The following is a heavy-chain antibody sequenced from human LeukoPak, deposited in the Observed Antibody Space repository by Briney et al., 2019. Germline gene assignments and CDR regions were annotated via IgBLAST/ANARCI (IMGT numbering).Heavy chain of an antibody. V-gene: IGHV1-18*01. Sequence: ASVKVSCKASGYTFTSYIISWVRQAPGQGLEWMGWINAYNGNTDYAQRVQGRVTMTTDTSTSTAYMELRSLRSDDTAVYYCARVVGPATPSAFNWFDPWGQGTLVTVSS. D-gene: IGHD1-26*01. CDR3: ARVVGPATPSAFNWFDP. CDR1: GYTFTSYI. CDR2: INAYNGNT. J-gene: IGHJ5*02.